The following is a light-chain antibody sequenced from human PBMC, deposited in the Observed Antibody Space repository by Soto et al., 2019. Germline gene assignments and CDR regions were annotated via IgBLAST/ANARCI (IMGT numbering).Light chain of an antibody. CDR3: HQYGTFPIT. Sequence: EIVLTQPPVTLSLSPRERATLSCRASQSVTSNYLAWYQQKPGQAPRLVISGASSRAAGISDKFSGSGSGTDFTLTISRLETEDFAVYFCHQYGTFPITFGQGTRLEIK. CDR1: QSVTSNY. V-gene: IGKV3-20*01. J-gene: IGKJ5*01. CDR2: GAS.